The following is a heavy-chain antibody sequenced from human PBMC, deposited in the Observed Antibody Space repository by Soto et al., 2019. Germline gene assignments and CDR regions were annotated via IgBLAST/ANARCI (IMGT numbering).Heavy chain of an antibody. CDR2: INPSGGST. V-gene: IGHV1-46*01. CDR3: AREGYYYDSSGQTQGGDAFDI. Sequence: ASVKVSCKASGYTFTSYYMHWVRQAPGQGLEWMGIINPSGGSTSYAQKFQGRVTMTRDTSTSTVYMELSSLRSEDTAVYYCAREGYYYDSSGQTQGGDAFDIWGQRSMVTVSS. J-gene: IGHJ3*02. CDR1: GYTFTSYY. D-gene: IGHD3-22*01.